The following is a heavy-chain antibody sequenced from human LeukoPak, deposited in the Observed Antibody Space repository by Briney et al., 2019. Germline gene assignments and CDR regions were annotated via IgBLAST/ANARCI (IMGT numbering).Heavy chain of an antibody. CDR3: ARGVVRYFDY. V-gene: IGHV3-21*01. CDR1: GFTFSGYS. CDR2: ISSSSSYI. D-gene: IGHD3-9*01. Sequence: GGSLRLSCAASGFTFSGYSMNWVRQAPGKGLEWVSSISSSSSYIYYADSVKGRFTISRDNAKNSLYLQMNSLRAEDAAVYYCARGVVRYFDYWGQGALVTVSS. J-gene: IGHJ4*02.